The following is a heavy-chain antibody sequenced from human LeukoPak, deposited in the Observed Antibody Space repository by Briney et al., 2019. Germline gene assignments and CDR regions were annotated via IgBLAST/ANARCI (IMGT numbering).Heavy chain of an antibody. D-gene: IGHD4-17*01. V-gene: IGHV4-34*01. CDR3: TRMTTGHDY. CDR2: INHSGYT. CDR1: CVSFDDLF. J-gene: IGHJ4*02. Sequence: PSGNPSPTLAVPCVSFDDLFWGWGRPTPRKGLEWIGEINHSGYTNDSPSLKSRVTLSIDTSRKQFSLNLGSVTVADAGFYYCTRMTTGHDYWGQGTLVTVSS.